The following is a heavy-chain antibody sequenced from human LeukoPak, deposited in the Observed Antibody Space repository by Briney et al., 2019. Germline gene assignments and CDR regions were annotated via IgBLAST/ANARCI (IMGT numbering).Heavy chain of an antibody. D-gene: IGHD1-20*01. CDR3: ATGYNWIS. V-gene: IGHV4-34*01. J-gene: IGHJ5*02. Sequence: SATLTLTCADDGGSFSGYYWSWLRQPPGKVLEWIGEINHSGSTNYNPSLKSRVTISVDTSKNQFSLKLSSVTAADTAVYYCATGYNWISWGQGTLVTVSS. CDR2: INHSGST. CDR1: GGSFSGYY.